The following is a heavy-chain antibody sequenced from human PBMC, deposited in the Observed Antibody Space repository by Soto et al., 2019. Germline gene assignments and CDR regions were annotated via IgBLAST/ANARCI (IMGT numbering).Heavy chain of an antibody. CDR1: GFTFSSYA. Sequence: EVQLLESGGGLVQPGGSLRLSCAASGFTFSSYAMSWVRQAPGKGLEWVSTISGSGGSTYYADSVKGRFTISRDNSKNTLYLQMNSLRAEDTAVYYCAKGFEGGGIQLWLPGAFDIWGQGTMVTVSS. J-gene: IGHJ3*02. D-gene: IGHD5-18*01. CDR3: AKGFEGGGIQLWLPGAFDI. V-gene: IGHV3-23*01. CDR2: ISGSGGST.